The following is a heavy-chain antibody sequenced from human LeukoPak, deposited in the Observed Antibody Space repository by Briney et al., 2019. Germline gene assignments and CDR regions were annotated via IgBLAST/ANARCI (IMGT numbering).Heavy chain of an antibody. CDR2: IKQDGSEK. CDR3: ARVKAAARLFAFDI. D-gene: IGHD6-6*01. CDR1: GFTFCSYW. Sequence: GGSLRLSCAASGFTFCSYWMSWVRQAPGKGLEWVANIKQDGSEKYYVDSVKGRFTISRDNAKNSLYLQMNSLRAEDTAVYYCARVKAAARLFAFDIWGQGTMVTVSS. J-gene: IGHJ3*02. V-gene: IGHV3-7*01.